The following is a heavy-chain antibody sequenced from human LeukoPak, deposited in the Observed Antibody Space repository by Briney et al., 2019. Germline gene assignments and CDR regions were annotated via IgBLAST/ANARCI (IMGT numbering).Heavy chain of an antibody. CDR3: ARGGSIAARPGYY. J-gene: IGHJ4*02. D-gene: IGHD6-6*01. CDR1: GFSFSKHG. Sequence: GGSLRLSCEGSGFSFSKHGLNWVRQAPGKGLEWVSSISSSGTYIYYADSLKGRFTISRDNAKNILSLQMNSLRAEDTAVYYCARGGSIAARPGYYWGQGTLVTVSS. V-gene: IGHV3-21*01. CDR2: ISSSGTYI.